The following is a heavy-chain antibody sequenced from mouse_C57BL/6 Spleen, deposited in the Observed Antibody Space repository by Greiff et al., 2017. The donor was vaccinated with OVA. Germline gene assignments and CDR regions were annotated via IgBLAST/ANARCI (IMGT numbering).Heavy chain of an antibody. CDR2: IYPGDGDT. Sequence: QVQLQQSGPELVKPGASVKISCKASGYAFSSSWMNWVKQRPGQGLEWIGRIYPGDGDTNYNRKFKGKATLTADKSSSTAYMQLSSLTSEDSAVYFCASLTVDYALDYWGQGTSVTVSS. D-gene: IGHD1-1*01. V-gene: IGHV1-82*01. CDR3: ASLTVDYALDY. CDR1: GYAFSSSW. J-gene: IGHJ4*01.